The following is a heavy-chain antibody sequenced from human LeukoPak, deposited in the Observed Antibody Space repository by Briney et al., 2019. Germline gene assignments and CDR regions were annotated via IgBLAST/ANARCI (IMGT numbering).Heavy chain of an antibody. V-gene: IGHV3-9*01. CDR3: ARAPLAVAGTLNY. Sequence: GRSLRLSCAASGFTFDDYAMHWVRQAPGKGLEWVSGISWNSGSIYYADSVKGRFTISRDNAKNSLYLQMNSLRAEDTAVYYCARAPLAVAGTLNYWGQGTLVTVSS. D-gene: IGHD6-19*01. CDR2: ISWNSGSI. J-gene: IGHJ4*02. CDR1: GFTFDDYA.